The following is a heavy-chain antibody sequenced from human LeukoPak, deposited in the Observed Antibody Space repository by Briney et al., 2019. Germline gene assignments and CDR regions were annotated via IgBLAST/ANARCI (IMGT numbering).Heavy chain of an antibody. CDR3: ARVTDIVVVPAAIPVTDAFDI. J-gene: IGHJ3*02. D-gene: IGHD2-2*02. CDR2: INTDGSSA. CDR1: GFTFSRYW. Sequence: PGGSLRLSCAASGFTFSRYWMHWVRQVPGKELVWVSRINTDGSSATYADSVKGRFTISGDNAKDTLYLHMNSLRAEDTAVYYCARVTDIVVVPAAIPVTDAFDIWGQGTMVTVSS. V-gene: IGHV3-74*01.